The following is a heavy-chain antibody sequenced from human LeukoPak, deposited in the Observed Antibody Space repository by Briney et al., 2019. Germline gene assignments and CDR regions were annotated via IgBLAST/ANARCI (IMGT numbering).Heavy chain of an antibody. CDR1: GYTFTSYY. J-gene: IGHJ4*02. CDR2: INPSGGST. CDR3: ARDNPVDTAMAHGYYLDY. D-gene: IGHD5-18*01. Sequence: ASVKVPCKPSGYTFTSYYMHWVRQAPGQGLEWMGIINPSGGSTSYAQKFQGRVTMTRDTSTSTVYMELSSLRSEDTAVYYCARDNPVDTAMAHGYYLDYWGQGTLVTVSS. V-gene: IGHV1-46*01.